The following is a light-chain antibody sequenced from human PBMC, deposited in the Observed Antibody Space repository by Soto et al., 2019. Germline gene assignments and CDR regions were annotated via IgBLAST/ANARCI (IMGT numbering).Light chain of an antibody. CDR2: DAS. CDR3: QEYDGAPPLT. V-gene: IGKV3-11*01. CDR1: QSVSSY. J-gene: IGKJ5*01. Sequence: EILMTQSPGPLSLSPGERATLSCRASQSVSSYLAWYQQKPGQAPRLLIYDASNRATGIPARFSGSGSGTDFTLTISRLEPEDFAVYYCQEYDGAPPLTFGLGTRMEIK.